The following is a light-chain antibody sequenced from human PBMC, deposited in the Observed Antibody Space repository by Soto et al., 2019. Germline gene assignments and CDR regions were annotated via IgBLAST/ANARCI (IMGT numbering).Light chain of an antibody. Sequence: QAVVTQPPSMSGAPGQRLTLSCTGNNSNIGAGYGVNWYQQVPGTAPRLLIYGSQHRPSGVPDRFSGSKSDTSASLAITGLQTEDEADYYCQSYDGSLKVFGGGTKLTVL. CDR2: GSQ. J-gene: IGLJ3*02. CDR1: NSNIGAGYG. V-gene: IGLV1-40*01. CDR3: QSYDGSLKV.